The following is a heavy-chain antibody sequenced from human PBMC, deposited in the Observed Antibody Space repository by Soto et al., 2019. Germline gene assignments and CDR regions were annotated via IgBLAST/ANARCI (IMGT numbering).Heavy chain of an antibody. CDR3: ARAIAAAGSPLYNGFDP. CDR2: INPNSGGT. J-gene: IGHJ5*02. Sequence: ASVKVSCKASGYTFTGYYMHWVRQAPGQGLEWMGWINPNSGGTNYAQKFQGWVTMTRDTSISTAYMELSRLRSDDTAVYYCARAIAAAGSPLYNGFDPWGQGTPVTVSS. V-gene: IGHV1-2*04. CDR1: GYTFTGYY. D-gene: IGHD6-13*01.